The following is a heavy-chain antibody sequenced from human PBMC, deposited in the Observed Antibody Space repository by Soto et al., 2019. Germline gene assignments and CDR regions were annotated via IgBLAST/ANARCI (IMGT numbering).Heavy chain of an antibody. J-gene: IGHJ6*02. CDR1: GGTFSSYA. V-gene: IGHV1-69*01. Sequence: QVQLVQSGAEVKKPGSSVKVSCKASGGTFSSYAISWVRQAPGQGLEWMGGIIPISGTANYAQKFQGRVTITADESTSTAYMELSSLRSEDTAVYYCARSQGSSTSLEIYHYYSYGMDVWGQGTTVTVSS. D-gene: IGHD2-2*01. CDR2: IIPISGTA. CDR3: ARSQGSSTSLEIYHYYSYGMDV.